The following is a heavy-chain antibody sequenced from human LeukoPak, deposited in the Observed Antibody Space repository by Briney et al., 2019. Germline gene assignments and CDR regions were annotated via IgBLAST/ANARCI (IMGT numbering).Heavy chain of an antibody. J-gene: IGHJ3*01. D-gene: IGHD4-17*01. CDR3: GRDPNGDYVGAFEF. CDR1: EFPFSAYA. CDR2: IGGSGSNT. V-gene: IGHV3-23*01. Sequence: TGGSLRLSCVASEFPFSAYAMTWVRLTPGKGLEWVSSIGGSGSNTNYADSVRCRFTISRDNSKNTLYLQMNSLRAEDTAVYYCGRDPNGDYVGAFEFWGQGTLVSVSS.